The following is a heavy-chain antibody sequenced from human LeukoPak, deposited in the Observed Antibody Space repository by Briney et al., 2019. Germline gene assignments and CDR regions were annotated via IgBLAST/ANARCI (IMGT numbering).Heavy chain of an antibody. Sequence: SQTLSLTCTVSGGSISSGSYYWSWIWQSRGKGLQWIGEVAHKGPTVYSPTLNRKYNPSLERRVTMSVDPSKNQFSLKLTSVTVADTATYYCVRQGTNSGYYLLDYWGPGHLVTVSS. CDR1: GGSISSGSYY. V-gene: IGHV4-61*01. D-gene: IGHD3-3*01. CDR2: VAHKGPTVYSPTLNR. J-gene: IGHJ4*02. CDR3: VRQGTNSGYYLLDY.